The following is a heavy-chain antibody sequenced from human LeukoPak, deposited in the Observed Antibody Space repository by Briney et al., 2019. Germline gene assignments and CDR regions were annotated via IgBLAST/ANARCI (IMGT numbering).Heavy chain of an antibody. J-gene: IGHJ4*02. CDR1: GFPFSRYW. D-gene: IGHD3-10*01. V-gene: IGHV3-7*01. Sequence: GGSLRLSCAASGFPFSRYWMTWVRQAPGKGLEWVANIKYDGSGKFYVGSVRGRFTISRDNTNNSLHLQMNSLRAEDTAIYYCARDPTYDSGSPLGYGGQGTLVAVSS. CDR3: ARDPTYDSGSPLGY. CDR2: IKYDGSGK.